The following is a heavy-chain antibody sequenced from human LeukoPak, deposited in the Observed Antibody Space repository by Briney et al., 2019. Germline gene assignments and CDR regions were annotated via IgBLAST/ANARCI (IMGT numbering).Heavy chain of an antibody. CDR2: ILDSGDS. CDR1: GGSISNYY. Sequence: SETLSLTCTVSGGSISNYYWSWIRQPPGKGLEWIGYILDSGDSDYNPSLKSRVTISMDTSKNQFSLRLTSVTATDPAVYYCARHPAIYYDSLGEFDYWGQGTLVTVSS. D-gene: IGHD3-22*01. CDR3: ARHPAIYYDSLGEFDY. V-gene: IGHV4-59*08. J-gene: IGHJ4*02.